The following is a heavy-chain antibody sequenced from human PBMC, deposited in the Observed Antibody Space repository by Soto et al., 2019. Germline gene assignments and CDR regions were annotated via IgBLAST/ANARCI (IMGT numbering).Heavy chain of an antibody. V-gene: IGHV3-7*01. D-gene: IGHD3-16*02. CDR2: IKQDGSEK. J-gene: IGHJ6*03. Sequence: GGSLRLCCAASGFTISSYLMNWVRQAPGKGLEWVANIKQDGSEKYYVDSVKGRFTISRDNAKNSLYLQMNSLRAEDTAVYYSARVDLSYGYYHYYMDVWGKGTTVTVSS. CDR1: GFTISSYL. CDR3: ARVDLSYGYYHYYMDV.